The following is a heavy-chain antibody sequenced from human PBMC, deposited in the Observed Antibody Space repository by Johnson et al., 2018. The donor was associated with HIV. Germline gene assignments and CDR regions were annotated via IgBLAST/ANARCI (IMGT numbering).Heavy chain of an antibody. CDR3: TRVPYYDSSGYYLRAFDI. V-gene: IGHV3-30*03. D-gene: IGHD3-22*01. CDR1: GFTFSSYG. Sequence: QVQLVESGGGVVQPGRSLRLSCAASGFTFSSYGMHWVRQAPGKGLEWVAVISYDGSNKYYADSVKGRFTISRDDSKSIGYLQMNSLKTEDTAVYYCTRVPYYDSSGYYLRAFDIWGQGTMVTVSS. CDR2: ISYDGSNK. J-gene: IGHJ3*02.